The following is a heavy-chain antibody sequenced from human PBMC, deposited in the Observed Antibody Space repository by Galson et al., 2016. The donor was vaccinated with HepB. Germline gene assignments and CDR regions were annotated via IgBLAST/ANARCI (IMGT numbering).Heavy chain of an antibody. CDR3: ARDYGGTWFDP. D-gene: IGHD4-23*01. CDR1: SYTFSSYG. V-gene: IGHV1-18*01. CDR2: INTYNGDT. J-gene: IGHJ5*02. Sequence: SVKVSCKASSYTFSSYGISWLRRAPGQGLEWLGWINTYNGDTNYAQNLQGRVTMTTDTSTSTAYMELRSLRYDDTAVYYCARDYGGTWFDPWGQGILVTVSS.